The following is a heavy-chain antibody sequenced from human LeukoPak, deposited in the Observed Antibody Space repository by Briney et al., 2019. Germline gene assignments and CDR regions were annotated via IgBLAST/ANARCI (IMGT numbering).Heavy chain of an antibody. CDR1: GFTFSSYS. CDR3: ARDGWL. D-gene: IGHD5-12*01. V-gene: IGHV3-48*04. Sequence: GGSLRLSCAASGFTFSSYSMNWVRQAPGKGLEWVSYISSSSSTINYADSVKGRFTISRDNAKNSLYLQMNSLRAEDTAVYYCARDGWLRGQGTLVTVSS. J-gene: IGHJ4*02. CDR2: ISSSSSTI.